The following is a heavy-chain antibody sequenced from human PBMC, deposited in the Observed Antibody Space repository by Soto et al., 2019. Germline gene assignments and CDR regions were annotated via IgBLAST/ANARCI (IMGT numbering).Heavy chain of an antibody. CDR1: DFSFSSGSYY. CDR2: IYSSGST. V-gene: IGHV4-61*01. CDR3: ARDSLALFDS. Sequence: SESLSVSCAVSDFSFSSGSYYWTWILQPPGKGLEWIGYIYSSGSTLYNPSLKSRVIISVDTSMNHFSLKLSSVTAADTAVYYCARDSLALFDSWGQGTLVTVSS. D-gene: IGHD5-12*01. J-gene: IGHJ4*02.